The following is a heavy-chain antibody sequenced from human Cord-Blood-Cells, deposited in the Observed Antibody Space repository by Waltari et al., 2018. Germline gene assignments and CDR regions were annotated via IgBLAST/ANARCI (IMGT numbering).Heavy chain of an antibody. Sequence: QLQLQESGPGLVKPSETLSLTCTVSGGSISSSRYYWGWLRQPPGKGLEWIGSIYYSGSTYYNPSLKSRVTISVDTSKNQFSLKLSSVTAADTAVYYCAGSSDYYDSSGYYWYFDLWGRGTLVTVSS. CDR3: AGSSDYYDSSGYYWYFDL. D-gene: IGHD3-22*01. V-gene: IGHV4-39*07. CDR1: GGSISSSRYY. J-gene: IGHJ2*01. CDR2: IYYSGST.